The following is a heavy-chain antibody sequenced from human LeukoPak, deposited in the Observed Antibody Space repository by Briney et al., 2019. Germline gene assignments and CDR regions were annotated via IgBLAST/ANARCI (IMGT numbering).Heavy chain of an antibody. J-gene: IGHJ5*02. CDR3: TRETYT. CDR1: GFNFNNYN. D-gene: IGHD3-16*01. V-gene: IGHV3-21*01. Sequence: GGSLRLSCAASGFNFNNYNMNWVRQAPGKGLEWVSSISSSSYIYYADSVKGRFTISRDNAKKSLYLQMSSLRAEDTAVYYCTRETYTWGQGTLVTVSS. CDR2: ISSSSYI.